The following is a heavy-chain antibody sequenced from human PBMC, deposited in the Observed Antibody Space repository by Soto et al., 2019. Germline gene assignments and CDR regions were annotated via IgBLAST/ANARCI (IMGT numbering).Heavy chain of an antibody. D-gene: IGHD6-13*01. CDR1: GFTFSSYA. J-gene: IGHJ6*03. V-gene: IGHV3-23*01. CDR3: AKAIKGIAAAGPLLRYYYMDV. CDR2: ISGSGGST. Sequence: GGSLRLSCAASGFTFSSYAMSWVRQAPGKGLEWVSAISGSGGSTYYADSVKGRFTISRDNSKNTLYLQMNSLRAEDTAVYYCAKAIKGIAAAGPLLRYYYMDVWGKGTTVTVSS.